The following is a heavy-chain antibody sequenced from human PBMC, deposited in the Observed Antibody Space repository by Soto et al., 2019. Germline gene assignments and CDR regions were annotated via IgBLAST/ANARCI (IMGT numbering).Heavy chain of an antibody. V-gene: IGHV3-23*01. CDR1: GFTFDTYA. J-gene: IGHJ4*01. Sequence: GGSLRLSCAVSGFTFDTYAMNWVRQAPGKGLAWVSAIGTDSNTYYADSVKGRFTISRDNSRTTLYLQMNSLRAEDTALYYCVRKNPGTRPFDYWGQGTLVTVSS. CDR3: VRKNPGTRPFDY. CDR2: IGTDSNT.